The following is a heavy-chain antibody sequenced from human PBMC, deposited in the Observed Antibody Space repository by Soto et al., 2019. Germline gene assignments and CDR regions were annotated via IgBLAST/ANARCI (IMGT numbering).Heavy chain of an antibody. CDR1: GFTFSSYA. CDR2: ISGSGGST. CDR3: PRRRLISIGSFSGYDY. D-gene: IGHD3-10*01. V-gene: IGHV3-23*01. J-gene: IGHJ4*01. Sequence: GGSLRLSCAASGFTFSSYAMSWVRQAPGKGLEWVSAISGSGGSTYYADSVKGRFTISRDNSKNTLYLQMNSLRAEDTAVYYCPRRRLISIGSFSGYDYWGKEPRSPSPQ.